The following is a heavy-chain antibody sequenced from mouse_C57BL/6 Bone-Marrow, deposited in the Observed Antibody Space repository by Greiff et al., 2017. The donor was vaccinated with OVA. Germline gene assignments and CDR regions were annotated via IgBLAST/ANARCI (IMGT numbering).Heavy chain of an antibody. D-gene: IGHD1-1*01. Sequence: QVQLQQPGAELVKPGASVTMSCKASGYTFTSYWITWVKQRPGQGLEWIGDIYPGSGSTNYNEKFKSKATLTVDTSSSTAYMQLSSLTSEDSAVYYCARGLLRSFYFDYWGQGTTLTVSS. CDR3: ARGLLRSFYFDY. CDR2: IYPGSGST. CDR1: GYTFTSYW. J-gene: IGHJ2*01. V-gene: IGHV1-55*01.